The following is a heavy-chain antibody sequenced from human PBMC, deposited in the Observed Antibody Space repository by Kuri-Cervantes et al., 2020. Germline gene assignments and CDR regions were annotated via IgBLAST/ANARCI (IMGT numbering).Heavy chain of an antibody. J-gene: IGHJ4*02. D-gene: IGHD5-18*01. Sequence: GGSLRLSCAASGFTFSRSWMHWVRQAPGKGLAWVSSISSGSTYIYYADSVKGRFTISRDNAKNSLYLQMNSLRAEDTAVYYRARGAFVDTAMVTGWGQGTLVTVSS. CDR3: ARGAFVDTAMVTG. CDR1: GFTFSRSW. V-gene: IGHV3-21*01. CDR2: ISSGSTYI.